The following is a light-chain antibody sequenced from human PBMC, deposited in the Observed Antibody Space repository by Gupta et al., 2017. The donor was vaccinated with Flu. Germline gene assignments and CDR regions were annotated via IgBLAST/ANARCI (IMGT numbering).Light chain of an antibody. Sequence: QSALTQPPSAVGSLGQSVTISCTGTLRDVGGYQSVSWYQKVAGKAPRLIIYEVSRRPSGVPDRFSGSKSGNTASLIVSGLQTEDEADYYCSSYAGNSRTFVFGTGTTITVL. CDR2: EVS. V-gene: IGLV2-8*01. J-gene: IGLJ1*01. CDR3: SSYAGNSRTFV. CDR1: LRDVGGYQS.